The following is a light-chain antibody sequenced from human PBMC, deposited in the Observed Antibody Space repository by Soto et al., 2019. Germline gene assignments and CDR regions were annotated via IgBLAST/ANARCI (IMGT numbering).Light chain of an antibody. J-gene: IGKJ1*01. CDR3: QQYGSSPRT. Sequence: EIVLTQSPDTLSLSAGESATLSCRAGQSVISSYLAWYQQTPGQTPRLLIYAASSRATGIPDRFSGSGSGTDFSLTISRLEAEDFAVYYCQQYGSSPRTFGQGTKVDI. V-gene: IGKV3-20*01. CDR1: QSVISSY. CDR2: AAS.